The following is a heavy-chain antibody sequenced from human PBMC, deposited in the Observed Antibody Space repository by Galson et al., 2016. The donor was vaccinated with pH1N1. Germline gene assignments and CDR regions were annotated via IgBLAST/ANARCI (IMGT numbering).Heavy chain of an antibody. D-gene: IGHD4-17*01. CDR1: GYNFTIYG. J-gene: IGHJ4*03. Sequence: SVKVSCKAFGYNFTIYGITWVRQAPGQGLEWMGGIIPIFGTANYAQKFQGRVTITTDESASTVYMEVSSLRSEDTAVYYCATAVTWYFDYWGQGTTVTVSS. CDR3: ATAVTWYFDY. CDR2: IIPIFGTA. V-gene: IGHV1-69*05.